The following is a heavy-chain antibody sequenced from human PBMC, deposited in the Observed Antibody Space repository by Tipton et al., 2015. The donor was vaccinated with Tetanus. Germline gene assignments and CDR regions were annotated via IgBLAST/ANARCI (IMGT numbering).Heavy chain of an antibody. V-gene: IGHV3-23*01. Sequence: SLRLSCAASGFTFSNYAMTWVRQTPGKGLEWVSTLSGGGTVTYYADSVRGRFTISRDNSKNTLYLQVDSLRAEDTARYFCAKDLRGPEAGTWYFDLWGRGTLVTVSS. J-gene: IGHJ2*01. D-gene: IGHD6-19*01. CDR3: AKDLRGPEAGTWYFDL. CDR2: LSGGGTVT. CDR1: GFTFSNYA.